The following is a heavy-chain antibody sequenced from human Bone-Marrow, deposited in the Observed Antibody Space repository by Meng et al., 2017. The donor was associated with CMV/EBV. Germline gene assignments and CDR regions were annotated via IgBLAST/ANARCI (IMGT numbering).Heavy chain of an antibody. CDR1: GGSFSGYY. V-gene: IGHV4-34*01. Sequence: SETLSLTCAVYGGSFSGYYWSWIRQPPGKGLEWIGEINHSGSTNYNPSLKSRVTISVDTSKNQFSLKLSSVTAADTAVYYCASPGPNWLNYYYGMDVWGQGNTVPVSS. J-gene: IGHJ6*02. CDR2: INHSGST. CDR3: ASPGPNWLNYYYGMDV. D-gene: IGHD1-1*01.